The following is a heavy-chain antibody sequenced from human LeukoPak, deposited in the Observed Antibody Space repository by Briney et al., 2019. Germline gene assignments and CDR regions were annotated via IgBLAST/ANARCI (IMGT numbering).Heavy chain of an antibody. D-gene: IGHD2-15*01. CDR3: ARDLLICSGGSCYSASRGSFDY. Sequence: SETLSLTCTVSGGSISSYYWSWIRQPPGKGLEWIGEINHSGSTNYNPPLKGRVTISVDTSKNQFSLKLSSVTAADTAVYYCARDLLICSGGSCYSASRGSFDYWGQGTLVTVSS. V-gene: IGHV4-59*12. J-gene: IGHJ4*02. CDR2: INHSGST. CDR1: GGSISSYY.